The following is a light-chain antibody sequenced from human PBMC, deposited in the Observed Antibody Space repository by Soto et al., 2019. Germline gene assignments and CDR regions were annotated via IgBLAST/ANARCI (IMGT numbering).Light chain of an antibody. Sequence: MTQSPSTLSASVGERVTLSCRASQSVATNLAWYQQRPGQAPRLLIYGASKRAIGLPARFSGSGSGTEFTLTISSLQPDDSATYYCQQHSNYPLTFGGGTKVDI. CDR2: GAS. CDR1: QSVATN. J-gene: IGKJ4*01. V-gene: IGKV3-15*01. CDR3: QQHSNYPLT.